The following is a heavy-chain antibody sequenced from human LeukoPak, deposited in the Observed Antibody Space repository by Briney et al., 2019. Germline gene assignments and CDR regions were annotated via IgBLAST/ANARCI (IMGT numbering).Heavy chain of an antibody. Sequence: ASVKVSCKASGGTFSSYAISWVRQAPGQGLEWMGGIIPIFGTANYAQKFHGRVTFTAYESTSTAYMELSSLRSEDTAVYYCAKGPSGYDSSYGDGMDVGGQGTTVTVSS. V-gene: IGHV1-69*13. CDR2: IIPIFGTA. J-gene: IGHJ6*02. CDR3: AKGPSGYDSSYGDGMDV. CDR1: GGTFSSYA. D-gene: IGHD5-12*01.